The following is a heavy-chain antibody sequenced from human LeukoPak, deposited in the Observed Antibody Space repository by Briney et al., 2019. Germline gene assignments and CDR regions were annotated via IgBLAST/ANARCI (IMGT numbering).Heavy chain of an antibody. CDR1: GGSFSGYY. V-gene: IGHV4-34*01. Sequence: SETLSLTCAVYGGSFSGYYWSWIRQPPGKGLEWIGEINHSGSTNYNPSLKSRVTISVDTSKNQFSLKLSSVTAADAAVYYCARILKRYSGYDLGRKINNWFDPWGQGTLVTVSS. CDR2: INHSGST. CDR3: ARILKRYSGYDLGRKINNWFDP. D-gene: IGHD5-12*01. J-gene: IGHJ5*02.